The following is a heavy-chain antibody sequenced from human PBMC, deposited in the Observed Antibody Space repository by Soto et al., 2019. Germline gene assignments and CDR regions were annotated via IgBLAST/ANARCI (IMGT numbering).Heavy chain of an antibody. CDR2: IYYSGST. V-gene: IGHV4-59*01. CDR1: GGSISSYY. J-gene: IGHJ4*02. Sequence: SETLSLTCTVSGGSISSYYWSWIRQPPGKGLEWIGYIYYSGSTNYNPSLKSRVIISVDTSKNQFSLKLSSVTAADTAVYYCARILYDSSGYYRRFDYWGQGTLVTVSS. CDR3: ARILYDSSGYYRRFDY. D-gene: IGHD3-22*01.